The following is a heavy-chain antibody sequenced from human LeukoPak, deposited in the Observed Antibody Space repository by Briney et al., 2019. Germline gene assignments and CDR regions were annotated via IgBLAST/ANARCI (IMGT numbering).Heavy chain of an antibody. Sequence: GGSLRLYCAASGFTFSSYGMHWVRQAPGKALEWVAFIRYDGSNKYYADSVKGRFTISRDNSKNTLYLQMNSLRAEDTAVYYCAKLVVVPAAIVRGDYWGQGTLVTVSS. J-gene: IGHJ4*02. D-gene: IGHD2-2*01. V-gene: IGHV3-30*02. CDR2: IRYDGSNK. CDR1: GFTFSSYG. CDR3: AKLVVVPAAIVRGDY.